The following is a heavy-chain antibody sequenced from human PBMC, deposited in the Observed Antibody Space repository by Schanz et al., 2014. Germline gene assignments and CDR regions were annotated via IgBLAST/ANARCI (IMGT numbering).Heavy chain of an antibody. V-gene: IGHV4-34*01. J-gene: IGHJ6*02. Sequence: QVQLQQWGAGLLKPSETLSLTCAFSGGSFSGYWWTWVRQSPGKGLEWIGEVNHGGYTNYNPSLRSGVPISMDTSKNQFFLKVTSVTAADTAVYYCARHLVNAYGMDVWGQGTAVTVSS. CDR3: ARHLVNAYGMDV. D-gene: IGHD3-3*02. CDR1: GGSFSGYW. CDR2: VNHGGYT.